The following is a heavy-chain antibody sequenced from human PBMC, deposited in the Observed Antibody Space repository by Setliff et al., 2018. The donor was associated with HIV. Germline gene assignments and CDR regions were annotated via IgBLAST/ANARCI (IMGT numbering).Heavy chain of an antibody. D-gene: IGHD3-10*01. V-gene: IGHV4-39*01. Sequence: PSETLSLTCTVSGGSISSSSYYWGWIRQPPGKGLEWIGSIYYSGNTYYNPSLKSRVTISVDTSKNQFSLNLSSVTAADTAVYYCATQITMVRGVVKWFDPWGQGTLVTVSS. J-gene: IGHJ5*02. CDR3: ATQITMVRGVVKWFDP. CDR2: IYYSGNT. CDR1: GGSISSSSYY.